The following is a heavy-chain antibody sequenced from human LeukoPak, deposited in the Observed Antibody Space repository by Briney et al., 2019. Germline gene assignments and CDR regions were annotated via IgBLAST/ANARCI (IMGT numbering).Heavy chain of an antibody. CDR2: ISSSGSTI. D-gene: IGHD3-22*01. V-gene: IGHV3-48*03. J-gene: IGHJ3*02. CDR3: ATQRGTDYYDSSGYFDAFDI. Sequence: PGRSLRLSCAASGLTFSSYEMKWVSPHPGKGMEWVSYISSSGSTIYYADCVKGRFTISRDNAKNSLYLQMNSLRAEDTAVYYCATQRGTDYYDSSGYFDAFDIWCQGTMVTVSS. CDR1: GLTFSSYE.